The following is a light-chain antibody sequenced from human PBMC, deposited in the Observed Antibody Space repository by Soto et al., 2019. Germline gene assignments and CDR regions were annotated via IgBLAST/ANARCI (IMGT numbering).Light chain of an antibody. J-gene: IGKJ1*01. V-gene: IGKV3D-20*02. CDR1: QSVSSRY. Sequence: EIVLTQSPGTRSLSPEERATFSCRASQSVSSRYLAWYQQKHGQAPRLLIYGASSRATGIPDRFSGSGSGTDFNLTISSLEPEDFAVYYCQHRFNWPWTFGQGTKVDIK. CDR3: QHRFNWPWT. CDR2: GAS.